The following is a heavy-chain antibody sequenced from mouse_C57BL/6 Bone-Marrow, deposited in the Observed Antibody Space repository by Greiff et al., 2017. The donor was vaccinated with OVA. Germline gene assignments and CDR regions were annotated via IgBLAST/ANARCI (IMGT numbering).Heavy chain of an antibody. D-gene: IGHD1-1*01. J-gene: IGHJ3*01. Sequence: VQLQQSGAELVRPGASVKLSCTASGFNIKDDYMHWVKQRPEQGLEWIGWIDPENGDPEYASKFQGKATITADTSSNTAYLQLSSLTSEDTAVYYCTTLRGFAYWGQGTLVTVSA. V-gene: IGHV14-4*01. CDR2: IDPENGDP. CDR3: TTLRGFAY. CDR1: GFNIKDDY.